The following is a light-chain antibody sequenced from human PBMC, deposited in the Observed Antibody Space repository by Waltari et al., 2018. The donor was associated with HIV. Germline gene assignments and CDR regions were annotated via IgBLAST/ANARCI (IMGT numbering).Light chain of an antibody. Sequence: SYELTPPPSVSVSPGQTARIPFSGAVLPNQYTFWYQQKSGQAPLLVVYKDSERPAGIPERFSGSSSGTTVTLFIDGVQAEDEADYYCQAADSSGSNFVFGTGTKVTVL. CDR1: VLPNQY. CDR2: KDS. CDR3: QAADSSGSNFV. J-gene: IGLJ1*01. V-gene: IGLV3-25*03.